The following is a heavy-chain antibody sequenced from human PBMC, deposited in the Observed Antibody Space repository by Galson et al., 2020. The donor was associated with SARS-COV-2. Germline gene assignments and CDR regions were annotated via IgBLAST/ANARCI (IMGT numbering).Heavy chain of an antibody. V-gene: IGHV3-30*18. CDR3: AKGLRQRELGGD. CDR2: ISFDGYYK. D-gene: IGHD3-16*01. CDR1: GFPFRTYD. Sequence: TGGSLRLSCAASGFPFRTYDMHWVRPAPGKGLEWVAVISFDGYYKYYTASLKGRFTISRDNSKNTVYLEMNSLRVEDTAVYYCAKGLRQRELGGDWGQGTLVTISS. J-gene: IGHJ4*02.